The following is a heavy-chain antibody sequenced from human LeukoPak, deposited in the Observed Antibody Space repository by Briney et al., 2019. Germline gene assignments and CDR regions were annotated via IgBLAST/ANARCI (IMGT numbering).Heavy chain of an antibody. J-gene: IGHJ6*03. Sequence: GGSLRLSCAASGFTFSSYGMHWVRQAPGKGLEWVAVISYDGSNKYYADSVKGRFTISRDNSKNTLYLQMNSLRAEDTAVYYCARDRLVRGVGTWYYMDVWGKGTTVTISS. V-gene: IGHV3-30*03. D-gene: IGHD3-10*01. CDR3: ARDRLVRGVGTWYYMDV. CDR2: ISYDGSNK. CDR1: GFTFSSYG.